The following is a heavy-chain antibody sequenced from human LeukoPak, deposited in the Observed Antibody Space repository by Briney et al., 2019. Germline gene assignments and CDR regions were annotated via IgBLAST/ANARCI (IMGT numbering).Heavy chain of an antibody. Sequence: PGASLRLSCAASGFTFSTYSMSWVRQAPGKGLEWVSSISSSGGSTSYADSVKGRFTISRDNAENSLNLQMSSLRAEDTAVYYCARGRGVNSNFDYWGQGTLVTVSS. V-gene: IGHV3-21*01. CDR3: ARGRGVNSNFDY. CDR2: ISSSGGST. D-gene: IGHD4-23*01. CDR1: GFTFSTYS. J-gene: IGHJ4*02.